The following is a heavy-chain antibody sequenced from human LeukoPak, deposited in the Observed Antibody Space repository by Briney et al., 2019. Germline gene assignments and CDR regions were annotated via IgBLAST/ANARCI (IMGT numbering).Heavy chain of an antibody. J-gene: IGHJ4*02. CDR3: ARDLLTTVTTEEY. Sequence: SGGSLRLSWAASGFTFSTYGMHWVRQAPGKGLEWVAVISYDGRNKYYADSVKGRFTISRDNSKNTLYLQMNSLRAEDTAVYYCARDLLTTVTTEEYWGQGTLVTVSS. D-gene: IGHD4-17*01. V-gene: IGHV3-30*03. CDR1: GFTFSTYG. CDR2: ISYDGRNK.